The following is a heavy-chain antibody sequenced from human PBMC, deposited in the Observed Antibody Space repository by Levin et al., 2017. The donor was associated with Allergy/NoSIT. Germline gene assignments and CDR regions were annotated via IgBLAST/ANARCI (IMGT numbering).Heavy chain of an antibody. Sequence: LSLTCAASGFTFSYYNMHWVRQAPGKGLEWVSSISGISNYYMYYSDSVKGRFTISRDNVQNSLFLQMNSLRVEDTAVYYCARPTVNDFGDFGYWGQGTLVTVSS. CDR3: ARPTVNDFGDFGY. J-gene: IGHJ4*02. V-gene: IGHV3-21*01. CDR2: ISGISNYYM. D-gene: IGHD4-17*01. CDR1: GFTFSYYN.